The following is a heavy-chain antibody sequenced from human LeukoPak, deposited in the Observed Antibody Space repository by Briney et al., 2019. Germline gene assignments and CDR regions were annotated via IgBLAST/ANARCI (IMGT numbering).Heavy chain of an antibody. J-gene: IGHJ4*02. CDR3: AKDDGAYLKEIAAYFDY. CDR2: INGDGRNI. Sequence: GGSLRLSCVASGFTFSSYWMHWVRQDPRKGLVWVSRINGDGRNINYADSVRGRFTISRDNAKNSLYLQMNSLRAEDTAVYYCAKDDGAYLKEIAAYFDYWGQGTLVTVSS. D-gene: IGHD6-13*01. CDR1: GFTFSSYW. V-gene: IGHV3-74*01.